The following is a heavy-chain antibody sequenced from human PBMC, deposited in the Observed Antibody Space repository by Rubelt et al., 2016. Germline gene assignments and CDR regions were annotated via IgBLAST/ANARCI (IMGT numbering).Heavy chain of an antibody. V-gene: IGHV4-39*01. CDR3: ATGAVRYYYYMDA. J-gene: IGHJ6*03. Sequence: QVQVQESGPGLVRPSETLSLTCTVSGGSISRSSYYWGWIRQPPGKGLEWIGSIYYSGSTYYNPTLKSRVTISVDTSKNQFSLKLTSVTAADTAVYYCATGAVRYYYYMDAWGKGTTVTVSS. CDR1: GGSISRSSYY. CDR2: IYYSGST.